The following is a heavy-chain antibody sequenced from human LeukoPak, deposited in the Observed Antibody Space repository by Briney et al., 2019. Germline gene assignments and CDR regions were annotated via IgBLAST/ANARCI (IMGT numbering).Heavy chain of an antibody. CDR3: ARSPQGDFWSGYYVHYYYGMDV. CDR1: GGSFSGYY. CDR2: INHSGST. D-gene: IGHD3-3*01. V-gene: IGHV4-34*01. Sequence: PSETLSLTCAVYGGSFSGYYWSWIRQPPGKGLEWIGEINHSGSTNYNPSLKSRATISVDTSKNQFSLKLSSVTAADTAVYYCARSPQGDFWSGYYVHYYYGMDVWGQGTTVTVSS. J-gene: IGHJ6*02.